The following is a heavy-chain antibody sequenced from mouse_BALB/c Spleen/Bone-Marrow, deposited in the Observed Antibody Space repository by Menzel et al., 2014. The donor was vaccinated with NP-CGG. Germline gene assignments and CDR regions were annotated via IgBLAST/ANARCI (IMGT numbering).Heavy chain of an antibody. V-gene: IGHV1-14*01. CDR2: FNPYNDVT. J-gene: IGHJ1*01. D-gene: IGHD1-1*01. CDR1: GYTFTSYV. Sequence: EVQLVESGPELVTPGASVKMSCKASGYTFTSYVMHWVKQKPGQGLEWIGYFNPYNDVTNYNEKFKGKATLTSDKSSSTAYMELSSLTSEDSAVYYCARKFYYFGSSPYWYFDVWGAGTTVTVSS. CDR3: ARKFYYFGSSPYWYFDV.